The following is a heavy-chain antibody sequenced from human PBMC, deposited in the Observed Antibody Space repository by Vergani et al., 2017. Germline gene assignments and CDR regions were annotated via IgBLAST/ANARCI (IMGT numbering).Heavy chain of an antibody. CDR3: AREKRKQDGWYFDL. Sequence: QVQLQQWGAGLLKPSETLSLTCAVYGGSFSGYYWSWIRQPPGKGLEWIGEINHSGSTNYNPSLKSRVTISVDTSKNQFSLKLSSVTAADTAVYYCAREKRKQDGWYFDLWGRGTLVTVSS. J-gene: IGHJ2*01. CDR2: INHSGST. D-gene: IGHD6-13*01. V-gene: IGHV4-34*01. CDR1: GGSFSGYY.